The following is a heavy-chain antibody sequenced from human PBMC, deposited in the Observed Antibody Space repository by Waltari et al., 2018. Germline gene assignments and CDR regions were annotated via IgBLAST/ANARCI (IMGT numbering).Heavy chain of an antibody. J-gene: IGHJ4*02. CDR1: GGTFSSYT. CDR2: IIPILGIA. V-gene: IGHV1-69*08. CDR3: ARDNPVSGDYATD. D-gene: IGHD4-17*01. Sequence: QVQLVQSGAAVKKPGSSVKVSCKASGGTFSSYTISWVRQAPGQGLEWMGRIIPILGIANYAQKFQGRVTITADKSTSTAYMELSSLRSEDTAVYYCARDNPVSGDYATDWGQGTLVTVSS.